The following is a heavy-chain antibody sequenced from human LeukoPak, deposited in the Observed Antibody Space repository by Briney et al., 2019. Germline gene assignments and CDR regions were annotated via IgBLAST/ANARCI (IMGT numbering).Heavy chain of an antibody. Sequence: ASVKVSCKASGGIFSSYAINWVRQAPGQGLEWMGGIFAIFGTANYAQKFQGRVTITADKSTTTAYMELSSLRSEDTAVYYCARVRYDNPYNWFDPWGQGTLVTVSS. J-gene: IGHJ5*02. CDR1: GGIFSSYA. CDR2: IFAIFGTA. D-gene: IGHD3-22*01. V-gene: IGHV1-69*06. CDR3: ARVRYDNPYNWFDP.